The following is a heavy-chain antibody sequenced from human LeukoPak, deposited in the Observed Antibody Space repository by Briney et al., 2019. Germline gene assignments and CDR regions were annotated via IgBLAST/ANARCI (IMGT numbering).Heavy chain of an antibody. V-gene: IGHV3-23*01. Sequence: GGSLRLPCAASGFTFSSYAMSWVRQAPGKGLEWVSAISGSGGSTYYADSVKGRFTISRDNSKNTLYLQMNSLRAEDTAVYYCAKSKGQIVVVPAATPEFDYWGQGTLVTVSS. J-gene: IGHJ4*02. CDR1: GFTFSSYA. D-gene: IGHD2-2*01. CDR3: AKSKGQIVVVPAATPEFDY. CDR2: ISGSGGST.